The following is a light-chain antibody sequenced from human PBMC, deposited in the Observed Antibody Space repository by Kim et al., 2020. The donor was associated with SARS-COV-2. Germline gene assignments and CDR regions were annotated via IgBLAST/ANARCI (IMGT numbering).Light chain of an antibody. CDR3: QQYGDSPRT. J-gene: IGKJ1*01. V-gene: IGKV3-20*01. Sequence: PPGERATLSCRARQSVRSSYLAWYQQKPGQAPRLLIYNASNRATGIPDRFSGSGSGTDFTLTISRVQPEDFAVYYCQQYGDSPRTFGQGTKVDIK. CDR1: QSVRSSY. CDR2: NAS.